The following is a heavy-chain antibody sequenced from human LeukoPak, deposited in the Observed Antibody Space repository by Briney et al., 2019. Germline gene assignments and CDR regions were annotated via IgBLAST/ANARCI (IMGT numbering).Heavy chain of an antibody. CDR2: ISGSGGST. V-gene: IGHV3-23*01. J-gene: IGHJ4*01. Sequence: GGSLRLSCAASGFTFSSYGMSWVRQAPEKGLEWVSGISGSGGSTYYADSVKGRFTISRDNFKDTLYLQMNSLRAEDTAIYYCARNNWGIDYWGLGTLVTVSS. CDR3: ARNNWGIDY. D-gene: IGHD1/OR15-1a*01. CDR1: GFTFSSYG.